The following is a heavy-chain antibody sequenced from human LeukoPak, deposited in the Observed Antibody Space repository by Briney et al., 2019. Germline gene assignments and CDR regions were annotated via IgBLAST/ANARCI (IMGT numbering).Heavy chain of an antibody. CDR1: GFTFGSHA. D-gene: IGHD6-19*01. Sequence: GGSLRLSCAASGFTFGSHAMSWVRQAPGKGLKWVSSISGSGGDTFYADSVRGRFTISRDNSKSTLYLQMNSLRAEDAALYSCAKLVAVSGTDDYWGQGTLVTVSS. V-gene: IGHV3-23*01. CDR3: AKLVAVSGTDDY. J-gene: IGHJ4*02. CDR2: ISGSGGDT.